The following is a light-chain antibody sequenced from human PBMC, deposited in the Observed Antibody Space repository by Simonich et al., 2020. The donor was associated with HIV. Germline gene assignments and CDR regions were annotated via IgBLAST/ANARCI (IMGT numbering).Light chain of an antibody. Sequence: EVVLTQSPATLSLSPGERATLSCRASQGVSSYLAWYQQKPGQAPRLLIYDASNRATGIPDRFSGSGSGTDYTLTISRLEPEDFAVYYCQQYSSSVWTFGQGTKVEIK. V-gene: IGKV3-11*01. CDR2: DAS. J-gene: IGKJ1*01. CDR3: QQYSSSVWT. CDR1: QGVSSY.